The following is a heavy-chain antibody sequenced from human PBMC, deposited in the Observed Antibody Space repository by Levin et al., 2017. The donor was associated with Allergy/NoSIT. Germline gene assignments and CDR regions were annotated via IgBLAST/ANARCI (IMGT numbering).Heavy chain of an antibody. CDR1: GYTFTSYY. CDR3: ARVTLLEPGFDYYYYGMDV. D-gene: IGHD1-26*01. Sequence: ASVKVSCKASGYTFTSYYMHWVRQAPGQGLEWMGIINPSGGSTSYAQKFQGRVTMTRDTSTSTVYMELSSLRSEDTAVYYCARVTLLEPGFDYYYYGMDVWGQGTTVTVSS. J-gene: IGHJ6*02. V-gene: IGHV1-46*01. CDR2: INPSGGST.